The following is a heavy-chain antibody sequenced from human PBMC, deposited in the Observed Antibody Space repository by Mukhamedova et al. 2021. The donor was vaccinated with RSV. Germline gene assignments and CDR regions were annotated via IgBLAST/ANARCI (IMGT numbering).Heavy chain of an antibody. CDR3: ARRKAVRPEYYFGY. D-gene: IGHD6-6*01. CDR2: VYYTGAT. J-gene: IGHJ4*02. V-gene: IGHV4-59*08. Sequence: GYVYYTGATKYNDSLKSRVTMSLDTSKNQFSLKLSSVTAADTAVYYCARRKAVRPEYYFGYWGQGTLVTVSS.